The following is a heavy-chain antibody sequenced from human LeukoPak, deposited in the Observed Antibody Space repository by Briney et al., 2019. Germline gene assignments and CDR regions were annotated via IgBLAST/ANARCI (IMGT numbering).Heavy chain of an antibody. D-gene: IGHD2-15*01. CDR3: ARGRKRIVVVVAASNWFDP. J-gene: IGHJ5*02. CDR1: GGSISSSSYY. V-gene: IGHV4-39*07. CDR2: IYYSGST. Sequence: PSETLSLTCTVSGGSISSSSYYWGWIRQPPGKGLEWIGSIYYSGSTNYNPSLKSRVTISVDTSKNQFSLKLSSVTAADTAVYYCARGRKRIVVVVAASNWFDPRGQGTLVTVSS.